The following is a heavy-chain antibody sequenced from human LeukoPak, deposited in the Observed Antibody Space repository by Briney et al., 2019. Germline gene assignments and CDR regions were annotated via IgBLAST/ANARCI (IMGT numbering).Heavy chain of an antibody. CDR2: ISAYNGNT. CDR1: GYTFTSYG. Sequence: ASVKVSCKASGYTFTSYGISWVRQAPGQGLEWMGWISAYNGNTNYAQKPQGRVTMTTDTSTSTAYMELRSLRSDDTAVYYCAREYCTGGVCFHYMDVWGKGTAVTVSS. J-gene: IGHJ6*03. CDR3: AREYCTGGVCFHYMDV. D-gene: IGHD2-8*02. V-gene: IGHV1-18*01.